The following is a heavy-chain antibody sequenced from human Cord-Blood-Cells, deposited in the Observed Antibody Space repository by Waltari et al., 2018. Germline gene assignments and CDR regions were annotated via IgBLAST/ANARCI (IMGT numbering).Heavy chain of an antibody. CDR2: ISSSSSYI. J-gene: IGHJ4*02. CDR1: GFTFSSYS. V-gene: IGHV3-21*01. D-gene: IGHD3-16*02. Sequence: EVQLVESGGGLVKPGGSLRLSCAASGFTFSSYSMNWVRQAPGKGQEWVLSISSSSSYIYYADSVKGRFTISRDNAKNSLYLQMNSLRAEDTAVYYCARDSGDYVWGSYRYFDYWGQGTLVTVSS. CDR3: ARDSGDYVWGSYRYFDY.